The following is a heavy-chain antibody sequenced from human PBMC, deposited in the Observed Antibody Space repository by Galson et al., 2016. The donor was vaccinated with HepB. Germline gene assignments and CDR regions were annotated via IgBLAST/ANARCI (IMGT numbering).Heavy chain of an antibody. V-gene: IGHV4-61*01. J-gene: IGHJ4*02. CDR2: TYYGQGN. D-gene: IGHD3-16*01. CDR3: ATLAAGRGGTGY. Sequence: SETLSLTCTVSGDSVNGGLYHWSWVRQPAGKGLEWMGHTYYGQGNRYSPSLKSRVTISIDTSKNQFSLTLTSVTAADTAVYYCATLAAGRGGTGYWGQGTLVTVSS. CDR1: GDSVNGGLYH.